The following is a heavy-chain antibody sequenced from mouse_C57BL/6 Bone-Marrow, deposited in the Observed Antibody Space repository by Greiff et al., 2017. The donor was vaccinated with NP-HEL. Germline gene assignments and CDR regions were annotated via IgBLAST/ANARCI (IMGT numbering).Heavy chain of an antibody. J-gene: IGHJ4*01. CDR1: GYTFTSYW. CDR2: IDPSDSYT. CDR3: ARFTTVVASSDAMDY. V-gene: IGHV1-59*01. D-gene: IGHD1-1*01. Sequence: VQLQQPGAELVRPGTSVKLSCKASGYTFTSYWMHWVKQRPGQGLEWIGVIDPSDSYTNYNQKFKGKATLTVDTSSSTAYMQLSSLTSEDSAVYYCARFTTVVASSDAMDYWGQGTSVTVSS.